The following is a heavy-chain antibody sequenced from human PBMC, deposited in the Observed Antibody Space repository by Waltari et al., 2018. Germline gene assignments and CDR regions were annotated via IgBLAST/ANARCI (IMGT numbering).Heavy chain of an antibody. Sequence: QLQLQESGPGLVKPSETLSLTCTVSGDSISSSSYYWGWIRQPPGKGLEWIGSIYSSGDTNYNPSLKTRVSISMDTSRNQFSLKLTSVTAADTAVYYCARDLRHPSYYDFSFDTWGQGALVTVSS. CDR3: ARDLRHPSYYDFSFDT. CDR1: GDSISSSSYY. J-gene: IGHJ5*01. CDR2: IYSSGDT. D-gene: IGHD3-3*01. V-gene: IGHV4-39*07.